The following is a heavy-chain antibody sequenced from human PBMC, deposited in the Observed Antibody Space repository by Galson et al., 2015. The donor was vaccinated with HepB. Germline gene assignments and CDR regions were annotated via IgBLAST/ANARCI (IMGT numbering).Heavy chain of an antibody. V-gene: IGHV3-48*02. Sequence: SLRLSCAASGFTFSSYSMNWVRQAPGKGLEWVSYISSSSSTIHYADSVKGRFTISRDNAKNSLYLQMNSLRDEDTAVYYCARDLPTSGYYDSSGYPNWFDPWGQGTLVTVSS. CDR2: ISSSSSTI. J-gene: IGHJ5*02. CDR3: ARDLPTSGYYDSSGYPNWFDP. D-gene: IGHD3-22*01. CDR1: GFTFSSYS.